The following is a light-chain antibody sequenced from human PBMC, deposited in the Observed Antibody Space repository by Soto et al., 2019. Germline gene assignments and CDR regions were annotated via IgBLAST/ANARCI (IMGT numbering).Light chain of an antibody. CDR1: SSDVGSYNL. J-gene: IGLJ1*01. Sequence: SALPQAGSVCGSPGQSFPISCPGNSSDVGSYNLVSWYQQHPGKAPKVMIYEVSKRPSGVSNRFSGSKSGNTASLTISGLQAEDEADYYCCSYGGSYVFGPGTKVTVL. CDR3: CSYGGSYV. V-gene: IGLV2-23*02. CDR2: EVS.